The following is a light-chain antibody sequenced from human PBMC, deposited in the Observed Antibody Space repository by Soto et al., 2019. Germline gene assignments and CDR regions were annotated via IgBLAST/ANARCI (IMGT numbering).Light chain of an antibody. V-gene: IGKV4-1*01. J-gene: IGKJ1*01. CDR2: WAS. CDR3: QQYYRDPWT. Sequence: DIVMTQSPDSLAVSLGERATINCKSSQSVLYSSNNKNYLAWYQQKPGQPPKLLIYWASTRESGVPDRFSGSGSGTDFTLTISSLQAEDVAVYYCQQYYRDPWTFGQGMKVEIK. CDR1: QSVLYSSNNKNY.